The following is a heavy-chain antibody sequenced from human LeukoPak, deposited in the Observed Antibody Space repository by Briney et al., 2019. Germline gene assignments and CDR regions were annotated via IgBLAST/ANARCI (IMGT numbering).Heavy chain of an antibody. V-gene: IGHV4-34*01. CDR2: INHSGST. D-gene: IGHD1-20*01. CDR1: GFTFSSYS. J-gene: IGHJ5*02. CDR3: GRQGDRDSWYNLDWFDP. Sequence: GSLRLSCAASGFTFSSYSMNWVRQPPGKGLEWIGEINHSGSTNYNPSLKSRVTISVDTSKSQFSLKLSSVTAADTAIYYCGRQGDRDSWYNLDWFDPWGRGILVTVSS.